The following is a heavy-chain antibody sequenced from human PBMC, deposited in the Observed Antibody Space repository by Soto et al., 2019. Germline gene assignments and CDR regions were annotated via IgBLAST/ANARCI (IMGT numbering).Heavy chain of an antibody. CDR3: ARHPPYGPLDY. CDR2: IYYSGRT. Sequence: QLQLQESGPGLVKPSENLSLTCTVSGASGGFISSSSYHWGWIRQPPGNGLEWIGNIYYSGRTYYNPALKRRVTISGDTLKNQCSLRLTSVTAADTAVYYFARHPPYGPLDYWGQGTLVTVSS. D-gene: IGHD4-17*01. V-gene: IGHV4-39*01. J-gene: IGHJ4*02. CDR1: GASGGFISSSSYH.